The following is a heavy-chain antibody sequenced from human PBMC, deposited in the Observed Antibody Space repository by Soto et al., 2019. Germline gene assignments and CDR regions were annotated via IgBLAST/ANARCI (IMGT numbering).Heavy chain of an antibody. Sequence: GGSLRLSCAASGFTFSSYGMHWVRQAPGKGLEWVAVISYDGSNKYYADSVKGRFTISRDNSKNTLYLQMNSLRAEDTAVYYCAKSRQIMITFDLVDYWGQGTLVTVSS. V-gene: IGHV3-30*18. J-gene: IGHJ4*02. D-gene: IGHD3-16*01. CDR3: AKSRQIMITFDLVDY. CDR1: GFTFSSYG. CDR2: ISYDGSNK.